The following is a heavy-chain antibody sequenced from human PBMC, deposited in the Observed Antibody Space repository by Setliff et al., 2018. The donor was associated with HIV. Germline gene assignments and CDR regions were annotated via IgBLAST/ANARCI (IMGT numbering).Heavy chain of an antibody. J-gene: IGHJ2*01. CDR2: IYQTGTT. D-gene: IGHD2-15*01. CDR1: DNSIRSYY. Sequence: SETLPLTCTVSDNSIRSYYWSWIRQPPGKGLEWIGYIYQTGTTSYNPPLRSRVSMSLDTSKNQFSLRLSSVTAADTAVYYCARHLSRQSGGFWFLDLWGRGTLVTVSS. CDR3: ARHLSRQSGGFWFLDL. V-gene: IGHV4-59*08.